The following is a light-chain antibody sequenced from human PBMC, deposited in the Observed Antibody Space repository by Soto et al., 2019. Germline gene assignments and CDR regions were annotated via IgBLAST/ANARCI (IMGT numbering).Light chain of an antibody. CDR3: QLAYIVPFT. J-gene: IGKJ4*01. CDR2: AAS. CDR1: QGINSR. Sequence: DIQMTQSPSSVSASVGDRVTITCRASQGINSRLAWYQQKPGKAPKLLISAASSLQSGVPSRFSGSGSGTDFTLTISSLQPEDFATYYCQLAYIVPFTFGGGTKVEIK. V-gene: IGKV1D-12*01.